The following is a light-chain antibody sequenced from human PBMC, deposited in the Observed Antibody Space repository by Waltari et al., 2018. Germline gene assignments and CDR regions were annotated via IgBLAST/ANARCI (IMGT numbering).Light chain of an antibody. Sequence: SYELTQPSSVSVSPGQTARVTCSGDLLSTKHARWCQPRPGQAPVLVIYKDSERPSGIPERFSGSSSGTTVILTISGAQVEDEADYYCYSATDNNLRVFGGGTKLTVL. J-gene: IGLJ3*02. CDR2: KDS. CDR3: YSATDNNLRV. CDR1: LLSTKH. V-gene: IGLV3-27*01.